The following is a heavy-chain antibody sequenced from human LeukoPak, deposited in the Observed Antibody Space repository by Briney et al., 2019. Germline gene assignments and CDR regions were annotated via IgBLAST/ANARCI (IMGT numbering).Heavy chain of an antibody. J-gene: IGHJ1*01. V-gene: IGHV4-39*01. CDR3: ARGFPYQLLTPEYFQH. CDR2: IYYSGST. D-gene: IGHD2-2*01. Sequence: SETLSLTCTVSGGSISSSSYYWGWIRQPPGKGLEWIGSIYYSGSTYYNPSLKSRVTISVDTSKNQFSLKLSSVTAADTAVYYCARGFPYQLLTPEYFQHWGQGTLVTVSS. CDR1: GGSISSSSYY.